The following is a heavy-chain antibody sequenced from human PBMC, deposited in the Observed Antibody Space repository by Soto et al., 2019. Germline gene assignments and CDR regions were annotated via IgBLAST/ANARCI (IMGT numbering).Heavy chain of an antibody. D-gene: IGHD6-19*01. CDR2: ISYDGSNK. Sequence: QVQLVESGGGVVQPGRSLRLSCAASGFTFSSYGMHWVRQAPGKGLEWVAVISYDGSNKYYADSVKGRFTISRDNSKNTLYLQMNSLRVEDTAVYYCARVVPKMAVAGNFDYWGQGTLVTVSS. CDR3: ARVVPKMAVAGNFDY. J-gene: IGHJ4*02. CDR1: GFTFSSYG. V-gene: IGHV3-30*03.